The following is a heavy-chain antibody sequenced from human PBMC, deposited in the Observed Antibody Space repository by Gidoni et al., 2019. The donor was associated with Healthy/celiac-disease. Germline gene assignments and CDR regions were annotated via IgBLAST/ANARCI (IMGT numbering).Heavy chain of an antibody. V-gene: IGHV3-11*05. CDR1: GFTFRDYY. D-gene: IGHD3-16*01. CDR2: ISSSSSYT. J-gene: IGHJ4*02. Sequence: QVQLVSSGGGLLKPGGSLRLSCAASGFTFRDYYMNWIRQAPGKGLEWVSYISSSSSYTNYEDAVKGRFTISRDNAKNSLYLQMNSLRAEDTAVYYCVGGSRAATPGYWGQGTLVTVSS. CDR3: VGGSRAATPGY.